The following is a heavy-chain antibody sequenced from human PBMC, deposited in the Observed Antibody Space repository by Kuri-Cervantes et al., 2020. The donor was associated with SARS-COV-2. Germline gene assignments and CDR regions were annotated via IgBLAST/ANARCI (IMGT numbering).Heavy chain of an antibody. V-gene: IGHV6-1*01. J-gene: IGHJ4*02. CDR1: GDSVSSNSAA. Sequence: SETLSLTCAISGDSVSSNSAAWNWIRQSPSRGLEWLGRTYYRSKWYNDYAVSVKSRITINPDTSKNQFSLQLNSVTPEDTAAYYCARATVGATRENHEFDYWGQGTLVTVSS. D-gene: IGHD1-26*01. CDR2: TYYRSKWYN. CDR3: ARATVGATRENHEFDY.